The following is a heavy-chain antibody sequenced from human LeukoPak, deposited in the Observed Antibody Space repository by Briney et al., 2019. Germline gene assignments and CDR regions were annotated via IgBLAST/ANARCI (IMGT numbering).Heavy chain of an antibody. CDR1: GGTFSRYA. V-gene: IGHV1-69*01. D-gene: IGHD3-3*01. J-gene: IGHJ5*02. CDR2: IIPIFGTA. CDR3: ARDRITIFGVVIEAWFDP. Sequence: GASVKVSCKASGGTFSRYAMSWVRQAPGQGLEWMGGIIPIFGTASFAQKFQGRVTITADESTGTAYMELSSLRSEDTAVYYCARDRITIFGVVIEAWFDPWGQGTLVTVSS.